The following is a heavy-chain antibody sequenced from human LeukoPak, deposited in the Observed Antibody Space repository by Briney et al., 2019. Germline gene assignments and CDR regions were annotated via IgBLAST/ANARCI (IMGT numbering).Heavy chain of an antibody. J-gene: IGHJ4*02. CDR1: GLTVSSKY. CDR3: ARATGKRDHFQY. CDR2: IYGGGST. V-gene: IGHV3-53*01. D-gene: IGHD2-21*02. Sequence: GRSLRLSSAASGLTVSSKYMTWVRQAPGKGLKWFSVIYGGGSTYYADSVKGRFTISRDNSNNTLYLQMNSLRAEDTAMYYCARATGKRDHFQYWGQGTLVTVSS.